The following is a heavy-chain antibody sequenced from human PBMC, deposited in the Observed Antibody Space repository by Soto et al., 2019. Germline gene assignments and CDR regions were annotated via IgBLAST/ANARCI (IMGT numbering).Heavy chain of an antibody. V-gene: IGHV5-51*01. D-gene: IGHD3-10*01. CDR2: IYPGDSDT. Sequence: GESLKISCKGSGYSFTSYWIGWVRQMPGKGLEWMGIIYPGDSDTRYSPSFQGQVTISADKSISTAYLQWSSLKASDTAMYYCARHSPSGSSRHYYYGMDVCGQGTTPTVYS. J-gene: IGHJ6*02. CDR3: ARHSPSGSSRHYYYGMDV. CDR1: GYSFTSYW.